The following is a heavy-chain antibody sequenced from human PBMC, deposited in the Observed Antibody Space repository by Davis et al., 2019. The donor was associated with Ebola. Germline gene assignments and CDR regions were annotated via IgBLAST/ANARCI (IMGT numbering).Heavy chain of an antibody. J-gene: IGHJ4*02. Sequence: GESLKISCAASGFTFSSYWMTWVHQAPGKGLEWVADISQDGREKNYVDSMKGRFTISRDNAQRSLYLQMHSLRADDTAVYYCARGPVTRDAYRYWGQGTRVTVSS. V-gene: IGHV3-7*03. CDR3: ARGPVTRDAYRY. D-gene: IGHD5-24*01. CDR2: ISQDGREK. CDR1: GFTFSSYW.